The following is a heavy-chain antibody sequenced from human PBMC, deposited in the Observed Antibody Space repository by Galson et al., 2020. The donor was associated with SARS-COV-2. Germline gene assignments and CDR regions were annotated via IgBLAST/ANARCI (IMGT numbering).Heavy chain of an antibody. CDR3: ARALGIVLMLYAPPFSTQDS. Sequence: GESLKISCAASGFNFSSYEMNWVRQAPGKGLEWVSHISSSGSTIYYADSVKGRFTISRDNARKSLYLQMSSLRAEDTAVYYCARALGIVLMLYAPPFSTQDSWGQGTTVTVSS. CDR1: GFNFSSYE. J-gene: IGHJ6*02. V-gene: IGHV3-48*03. CDR2: ISSSGSTI. D-gene: IGHD2-8*01.